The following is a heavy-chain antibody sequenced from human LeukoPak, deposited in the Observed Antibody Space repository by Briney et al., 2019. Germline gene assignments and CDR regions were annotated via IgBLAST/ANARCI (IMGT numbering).Heavy chain of an antibody. CDR2: IYYSGSA. V-gene: IGHV4-59*01. CDR3: ARSYGSGNYFDY. J-gene: IGHJ4*02. Sequence: SETLSLTCTVSGGSISSYYWSWIRQPPGKGLEWIGYIYYSGSANYNPSLKSRVTISVDTSKNQFSLKLSSVTAADTAVYYCARSYGSGNYFDYWGQGTLVTVSS. CDR1: GGSISSYY. D-gene: IGHD3-10*01.